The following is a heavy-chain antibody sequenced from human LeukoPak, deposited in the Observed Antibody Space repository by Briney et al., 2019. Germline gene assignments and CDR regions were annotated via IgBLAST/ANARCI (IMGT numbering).Heavy chain of an antibody. CDR1: GFTVSSNY. D-gene: IGHD5-12*01. CDR3: ARDLRFGYDYGGEPFDY. J-gene: IGHJ4*02. V-gene: IGHV3-66*01. Sequence: GGSLRLSCAASGFTVSSNYMSWVRQAPGKGLEWVSVIYSGGSTYYADSVKGRFTISRDNSKNTLYLQMNSLRAEDTAVYYCARDLRFGYDYGGEPFDYWGQGTLVTVSS. CDR2: IYSGGST.